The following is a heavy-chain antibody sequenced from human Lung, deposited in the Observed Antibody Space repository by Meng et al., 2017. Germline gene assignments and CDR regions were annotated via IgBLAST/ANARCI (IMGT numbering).Heavy chain of an antibody. V-gene: IGHV3-21*01. CDR3: ARDPRVLLWFGESGWFDP. Sequence: EVQLVESGGGLVKPGGSLTLSCAASGFTFSSYSMNWVRQAPGKGLEWISSISSSSSYIYYADSVKGRFTISRDNAKNSLYLKMNSLRAEDTAVYYCARDPRVLLWFGESGWFDPWGQGTLVTVSS. CDR2: ISSSSSYI. D-gene: IGHD3-10*01. J-gene: IGHJ5*02. CDR1: GFTFSSYS.